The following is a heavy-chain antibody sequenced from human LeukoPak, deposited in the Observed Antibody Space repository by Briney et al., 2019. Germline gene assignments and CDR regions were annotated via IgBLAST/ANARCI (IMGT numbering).Heavy chain of an antibody. CDR2: ISPSGSPI. Sequence: GGSLRLSCAASGFVFSSYEMNWVRLAPGKGLEWVSYISPSGSPINYADSVQGRFTISRDNAKNTLPLQMNSLRAEDTAVYYCARAGAYRFDYWGQGTLVTVSS. D-gene: IGHD3-16*01. CDR3: ARAGAYRFDY. CDR1: GFVFSSYE. J-gene: IGHJ4*02. V-gene: IGHV3-48*03.